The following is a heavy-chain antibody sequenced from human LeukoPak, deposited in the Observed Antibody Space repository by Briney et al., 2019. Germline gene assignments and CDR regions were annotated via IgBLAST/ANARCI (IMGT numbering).Heavy chain of an antibody. D-gene: IGHD3-9*01. Sequence: GESLKISCRASGYIFTSYWIGWVRQMPGKGLEWMGIIYPGDSDTRYSPSFQGQVTISADKSISTAYLQWSSLKASDTAMYYCARQNYYDILTGYYPRYYFDYWGQGTLVKVSS. CDR2: IYPGDSDT. CDR1: GYIFTSYW. J-gene: IGHJ4*02. CDR3: ARQNYYDILTGYYPRYYFDY. V-gene: IGHV5-51*01.